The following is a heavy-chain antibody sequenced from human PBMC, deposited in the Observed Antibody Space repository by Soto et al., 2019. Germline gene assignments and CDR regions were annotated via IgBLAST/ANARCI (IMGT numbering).Heavy chain of an antibody. CDR2: IYDTGST. CDR3: ARCPIDHNFDY. Sequence: SETLSLTCTVSGSDITTYYWSWLRQSPGKGLEWIGHIYDTGSTTYNPSLKSRVTISVDTSNKQFSLRLTSVTAADTAVYYCARCPIDHNFDYWGQGTLVTVSS. V-gene: IGHV4-59*01. D-gene: IGHD3-9*01. J-gene: IGHJ4*02. CDR1: GSDITTYY.